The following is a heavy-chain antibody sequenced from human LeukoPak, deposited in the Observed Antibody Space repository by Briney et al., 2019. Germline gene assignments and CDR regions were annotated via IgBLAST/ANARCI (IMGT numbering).Heavy chain of an antibody. J-gene: IGHJ4*02. Sequence: ASVKVSCKASGYTFTDYYMHWVRQAPGQGLEWIGWISPDSGRTGFAQKFQGRVTMTRDTSISTAYMELSRLGYDDTAVYYCARDTRSSYLQYYFVYWGQGTLVTVSS. V-gene: IGHV1-2*02. CDR1: GYTFTDYY. CDR2: ISPDSGRT. CDR3: ARDTRSSYLQYYFVY. D-gene: IGHD5-24*01.